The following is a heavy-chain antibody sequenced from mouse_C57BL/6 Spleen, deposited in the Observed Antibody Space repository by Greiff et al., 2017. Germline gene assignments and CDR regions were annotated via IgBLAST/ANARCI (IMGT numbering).Heavy chain of an antibody. J-gene: IGHJ2*01. D-gene: IGHD2-1*01. CDR3: AGREGNYEADFDD. CDR2: ISRGDSYT. V-gene: IGHV5-6*01. CDR1: GFTFSSYG. Sequence: EVQLMESGGDLVKPGGSLKLSCAASGFTFSSYGMSWVRQTPDKRLEWVATISRGDSYTYYPDSVKGRYTISRDNAKNTLYLQMSSLKSEDTAMYYCAGREGNYEADFDDWGQGTTLTVSS.